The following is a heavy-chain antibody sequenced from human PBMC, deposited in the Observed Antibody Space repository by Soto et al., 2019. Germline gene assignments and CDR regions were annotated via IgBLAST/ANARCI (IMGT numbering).Heavy chain of an antibody. J-gene: IGHJ4*02. CDR3: ARTPGSSGYYDLDY. CDR1: GFTFSSYA. V-gene: IGHV3-30-3*01. Sequence: VQLVESGGGVVQPGRSLRLSCAASGFTFSSYAMHWVRQAPGKGLEWVAVISYDGSNKYYADSVKGRFTISRDNSKNTLYLQMNSLRAEDTAVYYCARTPGSSGYYDLDYWGQGTLVTVSS. D-gene: IGHD3-22*01. CDR2: ISYDGSNK.